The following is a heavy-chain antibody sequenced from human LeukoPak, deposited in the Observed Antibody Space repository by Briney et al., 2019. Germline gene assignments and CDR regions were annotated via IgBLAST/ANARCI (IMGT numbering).Heavy chain of an antibody. V-gene: IGHV3-48*03. D-gene: IGHD6-13*01. CDR2: ISSSGSTI. CDR3: ARSGYSSSWYMF. CDR1: GFTFSSYE. Sequence: GGSLRLSCAASGFTFSSYEMNWVRQAPGKGLEWVSYISSSGSTIYYADSVKGRFTISRDNAKNSLYLQMNSLRAEDTAFYYCARSGYSSSWYMFWGQGSLVTVSS. J-gene: IGHJ4*02.